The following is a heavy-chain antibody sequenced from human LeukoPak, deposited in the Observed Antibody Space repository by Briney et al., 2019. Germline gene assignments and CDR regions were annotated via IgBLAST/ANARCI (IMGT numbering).Heavy chain of an antibody. J-gene: IGHJ6*02. Sequence: PGGSLRLSCAASGFTVSSYWMNWVRQAPGKGLEWVASIKVDGFETFYVDSVKGRFAISRDNAKNSLYLQVNSLRTDDTAVYYCVRTNAMDVWGQGTTVTVSS. V-gene: IGHV3-7*05. CDR3: VRTNAMDV. CDR1: GFTVSSYW. CDR2: IKVDGFET.